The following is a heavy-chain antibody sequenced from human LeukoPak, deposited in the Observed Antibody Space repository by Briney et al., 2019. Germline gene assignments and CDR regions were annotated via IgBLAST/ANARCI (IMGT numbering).Heavy chain of an antibody. CDR2: IDHSGGT. Sequence: SETLSLTCAVHGGSLIYYYWSWIRQSPGKGLEWIGDIDHSGGTSYNPALRSRVTMSIDLSRNQFYLKINSVTASDTAVYYCAMVLWQSGRPGPWDQGSLVTVSS. D-gene: IGHD4/OR15-4a*01. CDR1: GGSLIYYY. V-gene: IGHV4-34*01. CDR3: AMVLWQSGRPGP. J-gene: IGHJ5*02.